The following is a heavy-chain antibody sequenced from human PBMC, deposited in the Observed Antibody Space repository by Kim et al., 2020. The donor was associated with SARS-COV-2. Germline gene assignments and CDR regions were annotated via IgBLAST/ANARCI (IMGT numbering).Heavy chain of an antibody. CDR1: GYTFTGYY. J-gene: IGHJ6*02. Sequence: ASVKVSCKASGYTFTGYYMHWVRQAPGQGLEWMGWINPNSGGTNYAQKFQGRVTMTRDTSISTAYMELSRLRSDDTAVYYCAGVGGGLLWFGELLFQLGGMDVWGQGTTVTVSS. D-gene: IGHD3-10*01. CDR2: INPNSGGT. CDR3: AGVGGGLLWFGELLFQLGGMDV. V-gene: IGHV1-2*02.